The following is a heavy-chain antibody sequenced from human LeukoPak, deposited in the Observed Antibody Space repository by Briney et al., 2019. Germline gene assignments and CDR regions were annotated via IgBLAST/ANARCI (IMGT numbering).Heavy chain of an antibody. V-gene: IGHV4-59*12. CDR3: ASPRSITMIPGPPAFDI. CDR1: GGSISSYY. J-gene: IGHJ3*02. D-gene: IGHD3-22*01. Sequence: MPSETLSLTCTVSGGSISSYYWSWIRQPPGKGLEWIGYIYYSGSTYYNPSLKSRVTISVDTSKNQFSLKLSSVTAAGTAVYYCASPRSITMIPGPPAFDIWGQGTMVTVSS. CDR2: IYYSGST.